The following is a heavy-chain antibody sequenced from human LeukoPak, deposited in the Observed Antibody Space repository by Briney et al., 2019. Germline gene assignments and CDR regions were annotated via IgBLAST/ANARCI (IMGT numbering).Heavy chain of an antibody. V-gene: IGHV3-21*01. CDR1: GFTFSSYS. D-gene: IGHD7-27*01. J-gene: IGHJ4*02. CDR2: ISSSSTDK. Sequence: GGSLRLSCAASGFTFSSYSMNWVRQAPGKGLEWVPSISSSSTDKYYVDSVKGRFTTSRDNAKNSLYLQMNSLRAEDTAVYYCARVATSGYWGQGTLVTVSS. CDR3: ARVATSGY.